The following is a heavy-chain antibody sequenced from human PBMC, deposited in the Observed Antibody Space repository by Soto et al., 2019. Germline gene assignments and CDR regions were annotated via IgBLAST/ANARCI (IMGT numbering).Heavy chain of an antibody. CDR3: ARTTVTIVGGPD. CDR2: ISSSSSYI. V-gene: IGHV3-21*01. Sequence: GGSLRLSCAASGFTFSSYSMNWVRQAPGKGLEWVSSISSSSSYIYYADSVKGRFTISRDNAKNSLYLQMNSLRAEDTAVYYCARTTVTIVGGPDWGQGTLVTVSS. CDR1: GFTFSSYS. J-gene: IGHJ4*02. D-gene: IGHD4-17*01.